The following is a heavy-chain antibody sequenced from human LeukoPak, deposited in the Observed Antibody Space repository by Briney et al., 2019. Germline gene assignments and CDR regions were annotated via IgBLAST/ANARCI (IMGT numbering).Heavy chain of an antibody. Sequence: GGSLRLSCAASGFIFNSAWMNWVRQAPGKGLEWVGRIKNKIEGGVTDYTAAVKGRFIISRDDSENTLYLQMDSLETEDTAIYYCTTGVATTWHDGYWGQGTLVTVSS. CDR2: IKNKIEGGVT. J-gene: IGHJ4*02. CDR3: TTGVATTWHDGY. V-gene: IGHV3-15*01. CDR1: GFIFNSAW. D-gene: IGHD1-1*01.